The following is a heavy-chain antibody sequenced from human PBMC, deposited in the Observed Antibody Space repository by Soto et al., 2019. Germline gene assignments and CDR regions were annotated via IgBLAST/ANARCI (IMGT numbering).Heavy chain of an antibody. CDR1: GFSFRNYA. CDR2: ISSGGGTT. J-gene: IGHJ6*02. V-gene: IGHV3-23*04. D-gene: IGHD3-3*01. Sequence: DEQLVESGGGSLQPGGSLRLSCAASGFSFRNYAMTWVRQSPGKGLEWVSLISSGGGTTNYAASVKGRFSISRDNPQNMLYLQMNGLRGEDTALYYCAKLKGGLGRFYGMDAWGQGTMVIVSS. CDR3: AKLKGGLGRFYGMDA.